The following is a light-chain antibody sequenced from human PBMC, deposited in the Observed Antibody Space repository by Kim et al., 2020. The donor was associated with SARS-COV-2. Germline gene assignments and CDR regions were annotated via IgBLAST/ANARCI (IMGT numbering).Light chain of an antibody. V-gene: IGKV3-20*01. Sequence: ETVLTQSPGTLSLSPGERATLSCRASQSVRNNKLAWYQQKPGQAPRLLIYGASRRAIGIPDRFSGSGSGTDFTLTISRLEPEDFAVYYCHQYDGIPETFDQGTKVDIK. CDR1: QSVRNNK. J-gene: IGKJ1*01. CDR2: GAS. CDR3: HQYDGIPET.